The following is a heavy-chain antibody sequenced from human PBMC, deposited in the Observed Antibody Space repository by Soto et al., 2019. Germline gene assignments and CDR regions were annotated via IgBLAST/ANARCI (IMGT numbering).Heavy chain of an antibody. J-gene: IGHJ6*03. CDR1: RFTFSNYE. V-gene: IGHV3-64*01. CDR2: ISNNGAHT. D-gene: IGHD6-13*01. CDR3: ARRGYGSRWPNVYMDV. Sequence: GGSLRLSCAATRFTFSNYEMHWVRQAPGKGLEYVSGISNNGAHTDYAKSVKGRFTISRDNSENTLHLQMGSLRAEDMALYYCARRGYGSRWPNVYMDVWGKGTTVTVSS.